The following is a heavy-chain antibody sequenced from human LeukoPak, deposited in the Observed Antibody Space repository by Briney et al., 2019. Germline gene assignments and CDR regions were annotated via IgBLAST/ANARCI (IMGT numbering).Heavy chain of an antibody. CDR2: IYTSGST. D-gene: IGHD3-3*01. V-gene: IGHV4-4*07. CDR1: GGSISSYY. CDR3: ASGNYDFWSGDYYYMDV. J-gene: IGHJ6*03. Sequence: SGTLSLTCAVSGGSISSYYWSWIRQPAGKGLEWTGRIYTSGSTNYNPSLKSRVTMSVDTSKNQFSLKLSSMTAADTAVYYCASGNYDFWSGDYYYMDVWGKGTTVTVSS.